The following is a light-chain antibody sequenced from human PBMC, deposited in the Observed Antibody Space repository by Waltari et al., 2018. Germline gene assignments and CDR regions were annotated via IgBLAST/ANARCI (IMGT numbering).Light chain of an antibody. CDR1: QSVSRT. CDR3: QHDVRLPVT. J-gene: IGKJ1*01. CDR2: AAS. V-gene: IGKV3-20*01. Sequence: ELVLTQSPGTLSLSPGARATLSCRASQSVSRTLAWYQQKPGQDPSLLIYAASTRATGSPDWFRGSGSGRDCRLTISRLGPEDFAVYYFQHDVRLPVTFGQGTKVEIK.